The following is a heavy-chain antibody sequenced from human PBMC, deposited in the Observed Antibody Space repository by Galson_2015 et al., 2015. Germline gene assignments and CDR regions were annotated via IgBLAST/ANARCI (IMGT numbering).Heavy chain of an antibody. CDR1: GFTASSNY. CDR3: ARGRGFIFDF. CDR2: LSKTDTA. J-gene: IGHJ4*02. V-gene: IGHV3-53*01. D-gene: IGHD3-10*01. Sequence: SLRLSCAASGFTASSNYMAWFRLAPGKGLEWVSVLSKTDTAYYVDSVRGRFTISRDNSKNTVYLQMDYLTVDDTAVYYCARGRGFIFDFWGQGTLVTVSS.